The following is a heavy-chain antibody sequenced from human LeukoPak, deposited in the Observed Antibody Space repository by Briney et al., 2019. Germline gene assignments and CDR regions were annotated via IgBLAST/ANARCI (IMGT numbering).Heavy chain of an antibody. CDR3: TRDLGGALAWFDP. CDR2: MNPSNGNT. J-gene: IGHJ5*02. D-gene: IGHD2-21*01. V-gene: IGHV1-2*06. Sequence: ASVKVSCQASGYFFTGFYIHWVRQAPGQGLEWMGRMNPSNGNTDFAQNFQGRVTMTRDTSITTAYMELSSLTSDDTAVYYCTRDLGGALAWFDPWGQGTLVILSS. CDR1: GYFFTGFY.